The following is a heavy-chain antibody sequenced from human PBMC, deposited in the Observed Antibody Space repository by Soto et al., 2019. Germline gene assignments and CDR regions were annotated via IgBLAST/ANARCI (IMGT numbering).Heavy chain of an antibody. V-gene: IGHV1-18*01. CDR2: ISAYNGNT. CDR1: GYTFTSYG. D-gene: IGHD1-20*01. CDR3: ARTYNWNGALYYYYGMDV. Sequence: ASVKVSCKASGYTFTSYGISWVRQAPGQGLEWMGWISAYNGNTNYAQKLQGRVTMTTDTSTSTAYMELRSLRSDDTAVYYCARTYNWNGALYYYYGMDVWGQGTTVTVS. J-gene: IGHJ6*02.